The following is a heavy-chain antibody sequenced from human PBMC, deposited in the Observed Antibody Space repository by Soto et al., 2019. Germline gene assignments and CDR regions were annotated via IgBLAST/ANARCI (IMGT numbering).Heavy chain of an antibody. Sequence: QVQLQQWGAGLLKPSETLSLTCAVYGGSFSGYYWSWIRQPPGKGLEWIGEINHSGSTNYNPSLKSRVTISVDTSKNHFSLRLSSVTAADRAVYYCAPPAVLWGQGTLVTVSS. CDR2: INHSGST. CDR1: GGSFSGYY. CDR3: APPAVL. J-gene: IGHJ4*02. V-gene: IGHV4-34*01.